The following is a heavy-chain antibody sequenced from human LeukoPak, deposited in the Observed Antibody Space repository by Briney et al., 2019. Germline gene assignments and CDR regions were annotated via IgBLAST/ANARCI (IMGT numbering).Heavy chain of an antibody. J-gene: IGHJ4*02. D-gene: IGHD4-17*01. CDR1: GGSISSSSYF. Sequence: SGTLSLTCTVSGGSISSSSYFWGWIRQPPGKGLEWIGSIFYSGSTYYNPSLNSRVTISIDTSKNQFSLRLSSVTAADTAVYYCARQMNTVTADYWGQGTLVTVS. V-gene: IGHV4-39*01. CDR2: IFYSGST. CDR3: ARQMNTVTADY.